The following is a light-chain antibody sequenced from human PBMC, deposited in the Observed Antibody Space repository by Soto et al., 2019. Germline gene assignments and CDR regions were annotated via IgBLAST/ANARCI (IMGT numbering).Light chain of an antibody. V-gene: IGLV1-44*01. J-gene: IGLJ1*01. CDR2: SNS. Sequence: QSVLTHPPSASGTPGQRITISCSGSNSNIGSHTVNWYQQLPGTAPKLLIYSNSQRPLGVPVRFSGSKSGTSASLAISGLQSEDEADYYCASWDDNLYVFGLGTKVTVL. CDR3: ASWDDNLYV. CDR1: NSNIGSHT.